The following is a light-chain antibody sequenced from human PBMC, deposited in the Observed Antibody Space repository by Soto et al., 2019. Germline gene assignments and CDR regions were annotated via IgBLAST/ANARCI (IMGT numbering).Light chain of an antibody. CDR1: QSITIY. V-gene: IGKV1-39*01. CDR2: GAS. J-gene: IGKJ1*01. CDR3: QQTYTAPRT. Sequence: DIQMTQSPSSLSASVGDRVTITCRASQSITIYLNWYQQQPGKAPRLLIYGASTLQTGVPSRFSGSGSMTVFTLTISDLQPEDFATYYCQQTYTAPRTFGQGTKVDI.